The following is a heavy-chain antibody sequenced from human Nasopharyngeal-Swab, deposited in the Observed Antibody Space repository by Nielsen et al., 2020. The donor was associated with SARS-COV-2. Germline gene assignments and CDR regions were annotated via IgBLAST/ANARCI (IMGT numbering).Heavy chain of an antibody. V-gene: IGHV3-23*01. D-gene: IGHD1-1*01. CDR1: LFTFISSA. CDR3: ARGTSTSPGIDY. J-gene: IGHJ4*02. Sequence: GSLKISFSASLFTFISSAMGWVRQAPGKGLEWVSIITVGSDGTYYADSVKGRFSISRDTSKSTLYLQMNSLIAEDTAVYFCARGTSTSPGIDYWGQGILVTVSS. CDR2: ITVGSDGT.